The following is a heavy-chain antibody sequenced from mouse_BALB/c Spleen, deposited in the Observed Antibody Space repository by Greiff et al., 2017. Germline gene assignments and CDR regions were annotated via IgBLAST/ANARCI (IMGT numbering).Heavy chain of an antibody. CDR1: GYTFTSYT. J-gene: IGHJ2*01. CDR2: INPSSGYT. Sequence: VHLVESGAELARPGASVKMSCKASGYTFTSYTMHWVQQRPGQGLEWIGYINPSSGYTNYNQKFKDKATLTADKSSSTAYMQLSSLTSEDSAVYYCATISYPLDYWGQGTTLTVSS. CDR3: ATISYPLDY. D-gene: IGHD1-1*01. V-gene: IGHV1-4*01.